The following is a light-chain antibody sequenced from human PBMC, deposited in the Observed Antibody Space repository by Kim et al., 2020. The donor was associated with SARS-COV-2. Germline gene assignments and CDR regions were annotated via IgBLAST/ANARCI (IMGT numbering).Light chain of an antibody. V-gene: IGKV1-5*03. CDR2: RTS. J-gene: IGKJ2*01. CDR3: LQYNGYPYT. CDR1: QSISGW. Sequence: SASVGERVTITCRASQSISGWLAWYQQKPGKAPKVLVYRTSNLGSGVPSRFSGSGSGTEFSLTISSLQPDDFATYYCLQYNGYPYTFGQGTKLEIK.